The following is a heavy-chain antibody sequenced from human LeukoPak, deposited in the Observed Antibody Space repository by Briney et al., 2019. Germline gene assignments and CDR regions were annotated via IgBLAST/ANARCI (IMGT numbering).Heavy chain of an antibody. D-gene: IGHD4-23*01. CDR3: ARGPDYGGNHNFDY. J-gene: IGHJ4*02. CDR2: IYSGGNT. CDR1: GFTVSSNY. Sequence: GGSLRLSCAASGFTVSSNYMSWVRQAPGKGLEWVSVIYSGGNTYYADSVKGRFTISRDNSKNTLYLQINSLRAEDTAMYYCARGPDYGGNHNFDYWGQGTLVTVSS. V-gene: IGHV3-53*01.